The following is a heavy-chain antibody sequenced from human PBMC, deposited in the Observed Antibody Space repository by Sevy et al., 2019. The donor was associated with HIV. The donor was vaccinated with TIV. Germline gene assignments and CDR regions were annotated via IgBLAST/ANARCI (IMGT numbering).Heavy chain of an antibody. J-gene: IGHJ4*02. CDR2: INAGNGNT. D-gene: IGHD5-12*01. CDR1: GYTFTSYA. CDR3: AREGYSGYGGFDY. Sequence: ASVKVSCKASGYTFTSYAMHWVRQAPGQRLEWMGWINAGNGNTKYPQKFQGRVTITRDTSASTAYMELSSLRSEDTAVYYCAREGYSGYGGFDYWGQGTLVTVSS. V-gene: IGHV1-3*01.